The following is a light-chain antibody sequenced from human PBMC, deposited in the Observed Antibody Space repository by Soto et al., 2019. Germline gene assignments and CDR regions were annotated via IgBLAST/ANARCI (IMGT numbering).Light chain of an antibody. J-gene: IGKJ1*01. CDR3: QEYGSSVWT. CDR1: QSVTNTY. CDR2: AAS. V-gene: IGKV3-20*01. Sequence: VLRQSPGTLSLSQEGVATVSCRTSQSVTNTYLAWYQQKPGQAPRLLIYAASSRATGIPDRFSGSGSGTDFTLTLRRLEPEDFAVYYCQEYGSSVWTFGQGTKVDI.